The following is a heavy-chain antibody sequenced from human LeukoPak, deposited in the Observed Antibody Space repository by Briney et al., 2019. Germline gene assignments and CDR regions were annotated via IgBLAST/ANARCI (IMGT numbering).Heavy chain of an antibody. CDR2: IFSGGGR. CDR3: AKEGAMVRGLKNYYYYMDV. V-gene: IGHV3-53*01. D-gene: IGHD3-10*01. Sequence: GGSLRLSCAASGFTVSSNYMSWVRQAPGKGLDWVSVIFSGGGRNYADSVKGRFTISRDNAKNSLYLQMNSLRAEDTAVYYCAKEGAMVRGLKNYYYYMDVWGKGTTVTISS. J-gene: IGHJ6*03. CDR1: GFTVSSNY.